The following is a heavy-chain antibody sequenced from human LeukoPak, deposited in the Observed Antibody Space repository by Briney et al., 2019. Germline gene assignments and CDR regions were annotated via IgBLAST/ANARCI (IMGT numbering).Heavy chain of an antibody. V-gene: IGHV5-51*01. CDR2: VYPGDSDT. CDR3: ARTAEASSGYSY. J-gene: IGHJ4*02. CDR1: GYTFTSYW. Sequence: GESLKISCKGSGYTFTSYWIGWVRQMPGKGLEWMRIVYPGDSDTRYSPSFQGQVTISADKSINTAYLQWSSLKASDTAIYYCARTAEASSGYSYWGQGTLVTVSS. D-gene: IGHD3-22*01.